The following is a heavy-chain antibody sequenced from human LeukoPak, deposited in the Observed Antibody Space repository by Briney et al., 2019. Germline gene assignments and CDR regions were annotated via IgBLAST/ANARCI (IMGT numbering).Heavy chain of an antibody. V-gene: IGHV3-23*01. Sequence: GGSLRLSCAASGFTSSSFAMSWVRQAPGKRLEWVSAISASGDSTDYAGSVRGRFTTSRDNSRNMLYLQMNTPRVEDTAVYYCAKGYYTYGNDYFDCWGQGTLVIVSS. J-gene: IGHJ4*02. CDR2: ISASGDST. CDR3: AKGYYTYGNDYFDC. D-gene: IGHD5-18*01. CDR1: GFTSSSFA.